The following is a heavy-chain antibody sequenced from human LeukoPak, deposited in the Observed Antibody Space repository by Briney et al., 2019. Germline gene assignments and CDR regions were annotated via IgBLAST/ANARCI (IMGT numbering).Heavy chain of an antibody. J-gene: IGHJ3*02. D-gene: IGHD2-15*01. V-gene: IGHV3-48*01. CDR1: GFSFSSYS. Sequence: GGSLRLSCAGSGFSFSSYSMNWVRQAPGKGLEWVSYISSSSSTIYYADSVKGRFTISRDNAKNSLYLQMNSLRAEDTAVYYCARDWPDIVVVVATDGAFDIWGQGTMVTVSS. CDR3: ARDWPDIVVVVATDGAFDI. CDR2: ISSSSSTI.